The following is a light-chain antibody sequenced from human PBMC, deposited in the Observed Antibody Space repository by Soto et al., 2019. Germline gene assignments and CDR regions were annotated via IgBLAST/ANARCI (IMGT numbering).Light chain of an antibody. J-gene: IGKJ1*01. Sequence: EIVLTQSPGALSLSPGETATLSCRASQSVSTNQLAWYQQKRGQAPRLVFHSATTRANAFPARFSGSGSGTDFTLTIYRLEPEDFEVYYCQVYGIAPWTFGRGTKVDIK. CDR2: SAT. V-gene: IGKV3-20*01. CDR3: QVYGIAPWT. CDR1: QSVSTNQ.